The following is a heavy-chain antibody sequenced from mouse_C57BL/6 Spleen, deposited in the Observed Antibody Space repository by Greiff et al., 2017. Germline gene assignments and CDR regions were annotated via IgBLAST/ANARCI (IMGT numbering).Heavy chain of an antibody. CDR3: TREWTDCFDY. CDR1: GFTFSSYA. Sequence: EVMLVESGEGLVKPGGSLKLSCAASGFTFSSYAMSWVRQTPERRLEWIAYISSGGDYIYYADTVKGRFTISRDNARNTLYLQMSSLKSEDTAMYYCTREWTDCFDYWGQGTTLTVSS. V-gene: IGHV5-9-1*02. CDR2: ISSGGDYI. J-gene: IGHJ2*01. D-gene: IGHD1-3*01.